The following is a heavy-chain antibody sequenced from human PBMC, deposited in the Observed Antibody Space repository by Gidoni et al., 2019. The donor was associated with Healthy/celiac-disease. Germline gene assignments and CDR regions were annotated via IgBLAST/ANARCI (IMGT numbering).Heavy chain of an antibody. CDR2: IIPIFGTA. CDR1: GGTFSSYA. D-gene: IGHD7-27*01. J-gene: IGHJ4*02. Sequence: QVQLVQSGAEVKKPGSSVKVSCKASGGTFSSYAISGMRQAPGQGLEWMGGIIPIFGTANYAQKFQDRVTITADESTSTAYMELSSLRSEDTAVYYWARAVGETGGDFDYWGQGTLVTVSS. CDR3: ARAVGETGGDFDY. V-gene: IGHV1-69*01.